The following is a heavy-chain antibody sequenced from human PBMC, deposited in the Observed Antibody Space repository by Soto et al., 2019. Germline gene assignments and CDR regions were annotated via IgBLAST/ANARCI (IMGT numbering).Heavy chain of an antibody. J-gene: IGHJ3*02. CDR2: SSSTAAVI. Sequence: TGGSLSLSCAASGFTFSDYYMNWDRQAPGKGLEWVAYSSSTAAVIYYADSVQGRFTISRDNPKNTLYLQMDSLRPEATAVYYCARIGEFYGPGSYANSDVFDICGQGTMLTVS. CDR3: ARIGEFYGPGSYANSDVFDI. D-gene: IGHD3-10*01. CDR1: GFTFSDYY. V-gene: IGHV3-11*01.